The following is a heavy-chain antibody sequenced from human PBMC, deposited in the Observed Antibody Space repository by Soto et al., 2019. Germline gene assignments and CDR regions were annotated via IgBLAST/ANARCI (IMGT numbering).Heavy chain of an antibody. J-gene: IGHJ5*02. CDR2: INPHSGGT. V-gene: IGHV1-2*02. D-gene: IGHD1-1*01. CDR1: GYTFTGYY. Sequence: QVQLVQSGAEVKKPGASVKVSCKASGYTFTGYYMHWVRQAPGQGLEWMGWINPHSGGTNYAQKFQGRVTMTRDTSIXXAYMELSRLXXXXXXXYYCARVNWNXXXXXPWGQG. CDR3: ARVNWNXXXXXP.